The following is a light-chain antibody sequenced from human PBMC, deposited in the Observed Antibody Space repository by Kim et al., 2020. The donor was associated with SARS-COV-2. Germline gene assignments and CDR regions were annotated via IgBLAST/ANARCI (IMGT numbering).Light chain of an antibody. CDR3: QQYGSSPRT. Sequence: LTPGERATLSCRAMQGVSGSKLVWYQQKPGQAPRLLIYGASSRATGIPDRFRGSGSGTDFTLTISRLEPEDVAVYYCQQYGSSPRTFGQGTKLEI. J-gene: IGKJ2*01. CDR2: GAS. V-gene: IGKV3-20*01. CDR1: QGVSGSK.